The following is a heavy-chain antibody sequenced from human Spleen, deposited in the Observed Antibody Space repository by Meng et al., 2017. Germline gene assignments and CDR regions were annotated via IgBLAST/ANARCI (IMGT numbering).Heavy chain of an antibody. CDR3: ARGTSRVLRFLEWSSYFDY. Sequence: QVQLQQWGAGLLKPSETLLLACAGSGWSLGCYYWSWIRQAPGKGLEWIGEINHSGSTNYNPSLKSRVTISVDTSKNQFSLKLSSVTAADTAVYYCARGTSRVLRFLEWSSYFDYWGQGTLVTVSS. CDR2: INHSGST. CDR1: GWSLGCYY. V-gene: IGHV4-34*01. D-gene: IGHD3-3*01. J-gene: IGHJ4*02.